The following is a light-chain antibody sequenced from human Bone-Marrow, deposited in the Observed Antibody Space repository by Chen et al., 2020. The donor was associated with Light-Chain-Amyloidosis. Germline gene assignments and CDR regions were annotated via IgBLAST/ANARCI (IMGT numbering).Light chain of an antibody. CDR2: GAS. J-gene: IGKJ4*01. V-gene: IGKV3-15*01. CDR3: QQRNNWPLT. Sequence: EIVMTQSPATLSVSPGKSATLSCRASQNINNNFAWYQQKPGQAPRLLMHGASTRATGIPARFSGSGSGTEFTLTSRSLQPEDFAVYYCQQRNNWPLTFGGWTKVEI. CDR1: QNINNN.